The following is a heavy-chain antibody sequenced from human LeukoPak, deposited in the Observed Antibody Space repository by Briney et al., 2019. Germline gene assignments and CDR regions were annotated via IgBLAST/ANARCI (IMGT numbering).Heavy chain of an antibody. Sequence: GGSLRLPCAASGFTFSSFWMHWVRQAPGKGLVWVSRVNGDGSSTIYADSVKGRFTISRDSAKNTAYLQMNSLRAEDTAVYYCARPQHGDLYAFDIWGHGTMVTVSS. CDR2: VNGDGSST. V-gene: IGHV3-74*01. CDR1: GFTFSSFW. CDR3: ARPQHGDLYAFDI. J-gene: IGHJ3*02. D-gene: IGHD4-17*01.